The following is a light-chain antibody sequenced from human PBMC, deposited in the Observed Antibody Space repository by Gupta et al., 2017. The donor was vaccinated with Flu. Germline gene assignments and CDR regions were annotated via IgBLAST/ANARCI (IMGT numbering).Light chain of an antibody. CDR2: EDS. CDR3: QSYDSDTVV. CDR1: SGNIASNY. Sequence: NFLLTQPPSVSDSPGKTITISCTRSSGNIASNYVQWYQRRPGSAPTTVIYEDSRRPSGVPDRFSGSIDRSSNFASLTISGLKTEDEADYFCQSYDSDTVVFGGGTKLTVL. J-gene: IGLJ2*01. V-gene: IGLV6-57*03.